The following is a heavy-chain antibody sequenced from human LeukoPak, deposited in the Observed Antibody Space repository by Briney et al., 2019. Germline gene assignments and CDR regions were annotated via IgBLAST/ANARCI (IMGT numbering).Heavy chain of an antibody. V-gene: IGHV1-58*02. CDR3: ARDLDGYNQAHYYFDY. CDR2: IVVGSGNT. D-gene: IGHD5-24*01. J-gene: IGHJ4*02. Sequence: GASVKVSCKASGFTFTSSAMQWVRQARGQRLEWIGWIVVGSGNTNYAQKFQERVTITRDMSTSTVYMELSSLRSEDTAVYYCARDLDGYNQAHYYFDYWGQGTLVTVSS. CDR1: GFTFTSSA.